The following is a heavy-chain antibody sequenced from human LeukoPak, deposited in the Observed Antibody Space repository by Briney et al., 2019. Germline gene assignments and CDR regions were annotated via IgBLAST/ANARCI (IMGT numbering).Heavy chain of an antibody. CDR3: ARDMRQYMDV. CDR1: GFTFSSYA. Sequence: LPGGSLRLSCAASGFTFSSYAMTWVRQAPGQGLEWVPVISGGGGITYYADSVKGRFTISRDNSKNTLYLQMNSLSAEDTALYYCARDMRQYMDVWGKGTTVTVSS. V-gene: IGHV3-23*01. D-gene: IGHD2-2*01. CDR2: ISGGGGIT. J-gene: IGHJ6*03.